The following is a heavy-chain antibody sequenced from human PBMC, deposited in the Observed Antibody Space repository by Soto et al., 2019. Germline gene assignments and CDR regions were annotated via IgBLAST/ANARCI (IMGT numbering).Heavy chain of an antibody. D-gene: IGHD3-3*01. CDR2: IKQDGSEK. CDR3: ANRYYDFWRGYYRFDY. V-gene: IGHV3-7*03. J-gene: IGHJ4*02. Sequence: PGGSLRLSCAASGFTFSSYWMSWVRQAPGKGLEWVANIKQDGSEKYYVDSVKGRFTISRDNAKNSLYLQMNSLRAEDTAVYYCANRYYDFWRGYYRFDYWGQGTLVTVSS. CDR1: GFTFSSYW.